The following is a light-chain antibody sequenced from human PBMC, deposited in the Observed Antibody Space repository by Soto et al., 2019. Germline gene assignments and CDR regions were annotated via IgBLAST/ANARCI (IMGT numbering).Light chain of an antibody. V-gene: IGKV3-20*01. CDR2: GAS. Sequence: EIILTQSPDTLSLSPGEIAALSCRASRTVSSNYLAWCQQRPGKAPRLLIYGASTRSAGIPERFSGSGSGTDFTLTITRLEPEDSEVYFCQQYTGPPTTFGQGTRLEIK. J-gene: IGKJ5*01. CDR3: QQYTGPPTT. CDR1: RTVSSNY.